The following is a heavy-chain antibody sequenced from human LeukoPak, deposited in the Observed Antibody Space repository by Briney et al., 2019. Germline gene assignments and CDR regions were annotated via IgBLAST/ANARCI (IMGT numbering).Heavy chain of an antibody. V-gene: IGHV4-39*01. Sequence: SETLSLTCTVSGGSVSSSIYYWSWIRQPPGKGLEWIGSIYYSGSTSYNPSLKSRVPISVDTSKNQFSLKLTSVTAADTAVYYCASWTDILTGYVFDFWGQGILVTVSS. J-gene: IGHJ4*02. D-gene: IGHD3-9*01. CDR3: ASWTDILTGYVFDF. CDR2: IYYSGST. CDR1: GGSVSSSIYY.